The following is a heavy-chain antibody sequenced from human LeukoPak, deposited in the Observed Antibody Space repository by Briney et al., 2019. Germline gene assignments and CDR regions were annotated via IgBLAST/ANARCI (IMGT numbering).Heavy chain of an antibody. Sequence: ASVKVSCKASGYTFTSYGISWVRQAPGQGLEWMGWISAYNGNTNYAQKLQGRVTMTTDTSTSTVYMELSSLRSEDTAVYYCAREREGTTYYYDSSGHPDAFDIWGQGTMVTVSS. J-gene: IGHJ3*02. CDR2: ISAYNGNT. V-gene: IGHV1-18*01. D-gene: IGHD3-22*01. CDR1: GYTFTSYG. CDR3: AREREGTTYYYDSSGHPDAFDI.